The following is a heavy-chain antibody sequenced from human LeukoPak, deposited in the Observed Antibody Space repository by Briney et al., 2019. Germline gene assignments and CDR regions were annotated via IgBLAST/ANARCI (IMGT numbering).Heavy chain of an antibody. J-gene: IGHJ3*02. D-gene: IGHD6-13*01. CDR2: IYYSGST. CDR1: GGSISSGGYY. CDR3: ARHSSSWEVTFDI. V-gene: IGHV4-31*03. Sequence: PSQTLSLTCTVSGGSISSGGYYWSWIRQHPGKGLEWIGYIYYSGSTYYNPSLKSRVTISVDTSKNQFSLKLSSVTAADTAVYYCARHSSSWEVTFDIWGQGTMVTVSS.